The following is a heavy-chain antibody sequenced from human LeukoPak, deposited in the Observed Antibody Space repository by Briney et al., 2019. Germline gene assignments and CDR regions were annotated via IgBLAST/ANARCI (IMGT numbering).Heavy chain of an antibody. CDR3: VRDGGVSGYDLLDY. J-gene: IGHJ4*02. CDR2: INQDGSKE. D-gene: IGHD5-12*01. Sequence: GGSLRLSCTASGFIFSTYWMTWVRQPPGKGREWVAQINQDGSKEYYIDSVKAQFSISRDNARNSLSLQMNRLGAEDTAVYYCVRDGGVSGYDLLDYWGQGRLVTVPS. CDR1: GFIFSTYW. V-gene: IGHV3-7*01.